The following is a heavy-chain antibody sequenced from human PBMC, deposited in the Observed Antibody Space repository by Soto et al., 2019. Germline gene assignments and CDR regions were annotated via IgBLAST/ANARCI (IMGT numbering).Heavy chain of an antibody. CDR3: AREREYSGYDFSDI. V-gene: IGHV3-33*01. D-gene: IGHD5-12*01. CDR2: IWYDGSNK. J-gene: IGHJ3*02. Sequence: GGSLRLSCAASGFTFSSYGMHWVRQAPGKGLEWVAVIWYDGSNKYYADSVKGRFTISRDNSKNTLYLQMNSLRAEDTAVYYCAREREYSGYDFSDIWGQGTMVTVSS. CDR1: GFTFSSYG.